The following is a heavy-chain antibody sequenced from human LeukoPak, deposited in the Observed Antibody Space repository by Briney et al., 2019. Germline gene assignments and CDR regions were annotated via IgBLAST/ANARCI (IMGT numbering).Heavy chain of an antibody. V-gene: IGHV4-61*02. CDR3: ARGFNSSSWFLSYYYYYMDV. Sequence: SETLSLTCTVSGGSISSGSYYWSWIRQPAGTGLEWIGRIDTSGSTNYNPSLKSRVTMSVDTSKNQFSLKLSSVTAADTAVYYCARGFNSSSWFLSYYYYYMDVWGKGTTVTISS. CDR2: IDTSGST. D-gene: IGHD6-13*01. CDR1: GGSISSGSYY. J-gene: IGHJ6*03.